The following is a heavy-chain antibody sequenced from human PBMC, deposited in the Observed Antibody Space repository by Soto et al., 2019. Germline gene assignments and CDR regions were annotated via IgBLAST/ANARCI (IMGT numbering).Heavy chain of an antibody. CDR1: GGSISGSYW. D-gene: IGHD5-18*01. CDR3: ARVPGYNYGFPYYFER. V-gene: IGHV4-4*02. Sequence: SETLSLTCGVTGGSISGSYWWSWVRQPPGKGLEWIGEIYHGGTTNCSPSHKSRVAISLDKSKNQFSLNLRSVTAADTALYYCARVPGYNYGFPYYFERWGQGTRVTVSS. CDR2: IYHGGTT. J-gene: IGHJ4*02.